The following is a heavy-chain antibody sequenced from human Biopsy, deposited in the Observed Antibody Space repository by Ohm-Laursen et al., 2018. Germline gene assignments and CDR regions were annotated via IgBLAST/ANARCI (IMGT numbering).Heavy chain of an antibody. CDR3: AADINVWNVNY. CDR2: FAPENGKT. Sequence: ASVKVSCKVSGYTLTELSMHWVRQAPGKGIEWMGGFAPENGKTVYAQNFQARVSVTEDTSTDTAYMELRSLRSEDTAVYYCAADINVWNVNYWGQGTQVTVSS. J-gene: IGHJ4*02. D-gene: IGHD1-1*01. CDR1: GYTLTELS. V-gene: IGHV1-24*01.